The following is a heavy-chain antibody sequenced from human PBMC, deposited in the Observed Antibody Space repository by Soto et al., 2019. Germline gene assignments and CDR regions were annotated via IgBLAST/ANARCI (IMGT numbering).Heavy chain of an antibody. V-gene: IGHV4-34*01. CDR1: GGSFSGYY. CDR2: INHSGST. CDR3: ARGLMGYCSSTSCYTYFDY. D-gene: IGHD2-2*02. J-gene: IGHJ4*02. Sequence: SETLSLTCAVYGGSFSGYYWSWIRQPPGKGLEWIGEINHSGSTNYNPSLKSRVTISVDTSKNQFSLKLSSVNAADTAVCCCARGLMGYCSSTSCYTYFDYWGQGTLVTVSS.